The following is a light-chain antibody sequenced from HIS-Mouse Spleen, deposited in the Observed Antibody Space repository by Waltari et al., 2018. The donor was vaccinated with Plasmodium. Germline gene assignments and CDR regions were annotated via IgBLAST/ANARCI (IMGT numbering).Light chain of an antibody. J-gene: IGKJ3*01. CDR1: QRVRNN. CDR3: QQYNNWSFT. V-gene: IGKV3-15*01. CDR2: GAS. Sequence: EIVMTQSPATLSVSPGERATLSCRASQRVRNNLAWYQQTPGQAPMFLISGASTRAPGVPARVSGSGSGTEFTLTISSLQSEDLAVYYCQQYNNWSFTFGPGTKVDIK.